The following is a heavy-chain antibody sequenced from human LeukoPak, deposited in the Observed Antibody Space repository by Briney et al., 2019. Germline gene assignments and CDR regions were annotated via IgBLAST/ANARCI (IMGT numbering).Heavy chain of an antibody. CDR2: ISSSGSTI. CDR1: GFTFSSYE. D-gene: IGHD2-15*01. J-gene: IGHJ4*02. Sequence: QPGGSLRLSCAASGFTFSSYEMNWVRQAPGKGLEWVSYISSSGSTIYYADSVKGRFTISRDNAKNSLYLQMNSLRAEDTAVYYCARSAKWVAATPDFDYWGQGTLVTVSS. V-gene: IGHV3-48*03. CDR3: ARSAKWVAATPDFDY.